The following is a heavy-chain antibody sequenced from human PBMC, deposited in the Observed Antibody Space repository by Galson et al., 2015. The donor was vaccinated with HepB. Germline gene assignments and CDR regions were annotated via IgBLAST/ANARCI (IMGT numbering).Heavy chain of an antibody. CDR3: ARGRHDYGGKAFDY. CDR1: GGSISSYY. V-gene: IGHV4-59*01. D-gene: IGHD4-23*01. J-gene: IGHJ4*02. CDR2: IYYSGRT. Sequence: SETLSLTCTVSGGSISSYYWSWIRQPPGKGLEWIGYIYYSGRTMYNPSLKSRVTISLYMSRNQFSLKLTSVTAADTAVYYCARGRHDYGGKAFDYWGQGTLVTVSS.